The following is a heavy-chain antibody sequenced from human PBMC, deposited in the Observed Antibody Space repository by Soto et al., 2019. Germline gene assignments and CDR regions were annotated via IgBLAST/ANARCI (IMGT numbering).Heavy chain of an antibody. J-gene: IGHJ4*02. CDR3: ARAVAVPADFDY. CDR1: GYTFSSFD. V-gene: IGHV1-8*01. CDR2: MSPKSGHT. Sequence: GASVKVPCKASGYTFSSFDIIWVRQATGQGLEWMGWMSPKSGHTGYAQKFQGRVTMARNTSISTAYMELSRLRSEDTAVYYCARAVAVPADFDYWGQGTLVNVS. D-gene: IGHD6-19*01.